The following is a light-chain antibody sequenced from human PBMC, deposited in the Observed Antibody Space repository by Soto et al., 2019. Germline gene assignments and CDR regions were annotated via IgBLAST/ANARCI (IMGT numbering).Light chain of an antibody. CDR3: QQANSFPLT. CDR2: SAS. V-gene: IGKV1-12*01. CDR1: QGISRW. Sequence: DIQMTQLPSSMSASVGARVTITCRASQGISRWLAWYHQKPGTAPNLLIYSASTLHSGVPSRVSGSGSVTDFTLTISSLQPEDFGTYYCQQANSFPLTFGPGTKGDMK. J-gene: IGKJ3*01.